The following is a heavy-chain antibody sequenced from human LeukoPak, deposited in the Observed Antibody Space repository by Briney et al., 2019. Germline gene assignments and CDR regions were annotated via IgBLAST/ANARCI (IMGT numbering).Heavy chain of an antibody. CDR3: AKARNDLFSGGSSD. J-gene: IGHJ4*02. D-gene: IGHD1-26*01. CDR1: EFSVGSNY. CDR2: IYSGGST. Sequence: GGSLRLSCAASEFSVGSNYMTWVRQAPGKGLEWVSLIYSGGSTYYADSVKGRFTISRDNSKNTLYLRMNGLRAEDTAIYYCAKARNDLFSGGSSDWGQGTLVTVSS. V-gene: IGHV3-66*01.